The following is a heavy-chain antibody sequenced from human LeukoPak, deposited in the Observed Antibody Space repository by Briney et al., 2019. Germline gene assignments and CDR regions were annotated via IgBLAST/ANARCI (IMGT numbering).Heavy chain of an antibody. CDR2: IYYSGST. CDR1: GGSISSYY. D-gene: IGHD1-26*01. V-gene: IGHV4-59*01. CDR3: ARVSGVRKNYYMDV. Sequence: SETLSLTCTVSGGSISSYYWSWIRQPPGKGLEWIGYIYYSGSTNYNPSLKSRVTISVDTSKNQFSLKLSSVTAAGTAVYYCARVSGVRKNYYMDVWGKGTTVTVSS. J-gene: IGHJ6*03.